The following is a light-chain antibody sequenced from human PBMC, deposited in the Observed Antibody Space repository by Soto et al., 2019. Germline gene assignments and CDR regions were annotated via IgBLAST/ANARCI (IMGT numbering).Light chain of an antibody. CDR1: QSVKSN. CDR3: QHYNNWPPWT. Sequence: EIVMTQSPATLSLSPGERVTLSCRASQSVKSNLAWYQQKFGQAPRLLIYGASTRATGVPARFSGSGSGTAFTLTISSLQSEDFAVYYCQHYNNWPPWTFGQGTKVEI. J-gene: IGKJ1*01. V-gene: IGKV3-15*01. CDR2: GAS.